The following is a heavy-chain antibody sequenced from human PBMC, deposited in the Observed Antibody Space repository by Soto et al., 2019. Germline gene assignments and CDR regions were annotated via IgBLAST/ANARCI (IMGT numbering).Heavy chain of an antibody. J-gene: IGHJ2*01. V-gene: IGHV3-23*01. Sequence: EVQLLESGGGLVQPGGSLRLSCAASGFTFSCCAMSWVRQAPGKGLEWVSTIHGDGDYTHYTDSVKGRFTISRDNARNTLYLQMTRLRADDPDVYYLVKNHGAVIYPNSSFATWCRVPLFTVAS. CDR3: VKNHGAVIYPNSSFAT. CDR1: GFTFSCCA. CDR2: IHGDGDYT. D-gene: IGHD1-26*01.